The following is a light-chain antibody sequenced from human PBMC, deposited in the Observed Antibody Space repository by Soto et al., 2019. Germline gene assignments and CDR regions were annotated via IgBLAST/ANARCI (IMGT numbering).Light chain of an antibody. Sequence: QSVLTQPASVSGSPGQSITISCTGTSSDVGGYNYVSWYQQHPGKAPKLMIYEVTNRPSGVSGRFSGSKSGNTASLTISGLQGEDEADYYCSSYTSSSTPVVFGGGTKVTVL. CDR3: SSYTSSSTPVV. V-gene: IGLV2-14*01. CDR1: SSDVGGYNY. CDR2: EVT. J-gene: IGLJ2*01.